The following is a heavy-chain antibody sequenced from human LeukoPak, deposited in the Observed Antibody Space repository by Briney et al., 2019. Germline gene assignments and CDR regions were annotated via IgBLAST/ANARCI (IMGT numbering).Heavy chain of an antibody. CDR2: TYYRSKWYS. Sequence: SQALSLTCAISGDSVSGASAAWNWIRRSPSRGLEWLGRTYYRSKWYSDYAESVKTRITINPDTSKNQFSLQLNSVTPEDTAVYYCAGISGVYGFGTFDIWGQGTMVTVSP. CDR3: AGISGVYGFGTFDI. J-gene: IGHJ3*02. V-gene: IGHV6-1*01. D-gene: IGHD5/OR15-5a*01. CDR1: GDSVSGASAA.